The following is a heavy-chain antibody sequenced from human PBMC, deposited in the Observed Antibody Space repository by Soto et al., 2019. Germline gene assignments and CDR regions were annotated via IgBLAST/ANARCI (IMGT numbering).Heavy chain of an antibody. CDR3: AHRGPGPRLYNWFDP. V-gene: IGHV2-5*02. D-gene: IGHD7-27*01. J-gene: IGHJ5*02. Sequence: QITLKESGPTLVKPTQTLTLTCTFSGFSLSTSGVGVGWIRQPPGKALEWLALIYWDDDKRYSPSLKSRLTIXXDXSRXQVVLTMPNMDPVDTATYYCAHRGPGPRLYNWFDPWGQGTLVTVSS. CDR1: GFSLSTSGVG. CDR2: IYWDDDK.